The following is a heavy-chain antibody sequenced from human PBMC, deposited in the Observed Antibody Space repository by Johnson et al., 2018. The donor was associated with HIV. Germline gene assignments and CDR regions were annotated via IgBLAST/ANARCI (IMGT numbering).Heavy chain of an antibody. D-gene: IGHD6-19*01. CDR1: RFTFSSHA. V-gene: IGHV3-30*04. CDR2: ISYDGSNK. CDR3: AKEASGWYHAGDAFDI. J-gene: IGHJ3*02. Sequence: QVQLVESGGGVVQPGRSLRLSCAASRFTFSSHAMHWVRQAPGKGLEWVAVISYDGSNKYYADSVKGRFTISRDNSKNTLYLQMNSLRAEDTAVYYCAKEASGWYHAGDAFDIWGQGTMVTVAA.